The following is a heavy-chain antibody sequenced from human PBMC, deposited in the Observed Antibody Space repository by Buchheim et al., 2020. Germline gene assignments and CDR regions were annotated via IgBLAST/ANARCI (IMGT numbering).Heavy chain of an antibody. D-gene: IGHD2-2*01. CDR1: GGSISSSNW. CDR2: IYHSGST. V-gene: IGHV4-4*02. CDR3: AGAGYCSSTSCPDYYYYGMDA. J-gene: IGHJ6*02. Sequence: QVQLQESGPGLVKPSGTLSLTCAVSGGSISSSNWWSWVRQPPGKGLEWIGEIYHSGSTNYNPSLKTRVTISVDKSKNQFSLKLSSVTAADTAVYYCAGAGYCSSTSCPDYYYYGMDAWGQGTT.